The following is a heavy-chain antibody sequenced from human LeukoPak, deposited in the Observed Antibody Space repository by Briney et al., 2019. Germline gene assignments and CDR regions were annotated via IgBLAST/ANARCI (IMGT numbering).Heavy chain of an antibody. CDR1: GFTVSSNY. Sequence: GGSLRLSCAASGFTVSSNYMSWVRQAPGKGLEWVSVIYSGGSTYYADSVKGRFTISRDNSNNTLYLQMNSLRAEDTAVYYCAGDFGFFGNSGYDGIDVWGQGATGTVFS. V-gene: IGHV3-66*01. J-gene: IGHJ6*01. D-gene: IGHD1-26*01. CDR2: IYSGGST. CDR3: AGDFGFFGNSGYDGIDV.